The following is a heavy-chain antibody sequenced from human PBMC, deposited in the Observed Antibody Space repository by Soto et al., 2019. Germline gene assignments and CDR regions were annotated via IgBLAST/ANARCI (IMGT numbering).Heavy chain of an antibody. V-gene: IGHV1-18*01. CDR2: INGYNGDT. D-gene: IGHD1-26*01. CDR1: GYSFAGYG. CDR3: ATSLIALPTTRRDF. J-gene: IGHJ4*02. Sequence: QVQLVQSGGEVKRPGASVKVSCKASGYSFAGYGMNWVRQAPGQGLQWVGWINGYNGDTKYAEKFQGRVTMTTDASTTSVHLELRNLISDDTAIYYCATSLIALPTTRRDFWGLGTLVTVAS.